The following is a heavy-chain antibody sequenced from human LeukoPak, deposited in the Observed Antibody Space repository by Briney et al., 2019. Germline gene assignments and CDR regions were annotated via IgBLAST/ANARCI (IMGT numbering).Heavy chain of an antibody. CDR1: GGSISSYY. CDR2: IYYSGST. J-gene: IGHJ4*02. D-gene: IGHD2-15*01. Sequence: PSETLSLTCTVSGGSISSYYWSWIRQPPGKGLEWIGYIYYSGSTNYNPSLKSRVTISVDTSENQFSLKLSSVTAADTAVYYCARQGCSGGSCYSWGQGTLVTVSS. CDR3: ARQGCSGGSCYS. V-gene: IGHV4-59*01.